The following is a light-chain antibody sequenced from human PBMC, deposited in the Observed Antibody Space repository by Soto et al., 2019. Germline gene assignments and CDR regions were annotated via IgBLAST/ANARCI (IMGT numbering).Light chain of an antibody. CDR2: EDN. V-gene: IGLV6-57*04. CDR1: SGSIASNY. J-gene: IGLJ3*02. CDR3: QSYDSSNCWV. Sequence: VLTQPHSVSESPGKTVTISCTRSSGSIASNYVQWYQQRPGSAPTTVIYEDNQRPSGVPDRFSGSIDSSSNSASLTISGLKTEDEADYYCQSYDSSNCWVFGGGTKLTVL.